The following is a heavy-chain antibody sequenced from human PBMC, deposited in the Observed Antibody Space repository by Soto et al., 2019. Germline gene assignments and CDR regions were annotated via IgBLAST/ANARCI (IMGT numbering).Heavy chain of an antibody. J-gene: IGHJ5*02. V-gene: IGHV4-38-2*02. D-gene: IGHD3-22*01. CDR1: GFSISSGYF. Sequence: PSETLSLTCAFSGFSISSGYFWGWIWQPPGKGPEWLGSIYHSGTTYYNLSVKGRVTISVDTSKNQFSLKMSSVTAADTAVYYCARDSSGYYWFDPWGQGTLVSVSS. CDR2: IYHSGTT. CDR3: ARDSSGYYWFDP.